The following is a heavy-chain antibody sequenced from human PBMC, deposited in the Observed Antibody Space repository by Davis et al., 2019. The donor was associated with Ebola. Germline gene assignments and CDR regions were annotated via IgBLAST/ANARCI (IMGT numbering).Heavy chain of an antibody. CDR1: GFTVSSNY. J-gene: IGHJ5*02. D-gene: IGHD2-15*01. V-gene: IGHV3-30*03. CDR3: ARERAVAATGSNWFDP. Sequence: GESLKISCAASGFTVSSNYMSWVRQAPGKGLEWVAVISYDGSNKYYADSVKGRFTISRDNSKNTLYLQMNSLRAEDTAVYYCARERAVAATGSNWFDPWGQGTLVTVSS. CDR2: ISYDGSNK.